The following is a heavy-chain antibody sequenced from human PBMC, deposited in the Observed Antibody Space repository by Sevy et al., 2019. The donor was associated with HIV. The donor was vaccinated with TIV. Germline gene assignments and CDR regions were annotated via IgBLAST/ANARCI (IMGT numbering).Heavy chain of an antibody. CDR1: GFTFISYA. CDR2: VSGNGGHT. V-gene: IGHV3-23*01. CDR3: AKEIQRGGSFDN. J-gene: IGHJ3*02. D-gene: IGHD5-18*01. Sequence: GGSLRLSCAASGFTFISYAMSWVRQAPGKGLDWISAVSGNGGHTYYADSVKGRFTISRDNSKNTLFLQMNSLRAEDTAVYYCAKEIQRGGSFDNWGQGTMVTVSS.